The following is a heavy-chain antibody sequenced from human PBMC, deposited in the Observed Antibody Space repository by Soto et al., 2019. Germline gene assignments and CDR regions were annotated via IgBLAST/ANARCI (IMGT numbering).Heavy chain of an antibody. CDR3: ATLGGDPDY. Sequence: GGSLRLSCAASGFTLCSHWVHWVRQAPGKGLVWVSRIDHEGSGTSYADFVKGRFSISRDDARNTLFLQMNSLRADDTAVYYCATLGGDPDYWGQGTQVTVSS. J-gene: IGHJ4*02. D-gene: IGHD3-16*01. V-gene: IGHV3-74*01. CDR1: GFTLCSHW. CDR2: IDHEGSGT.